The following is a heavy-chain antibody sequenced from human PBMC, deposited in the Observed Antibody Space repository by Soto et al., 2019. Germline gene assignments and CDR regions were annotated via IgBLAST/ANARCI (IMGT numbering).Heavy chain of an antibody. Sequence: SETLSLTCAVYGGSFSGYYWSWIRQPPGKGLEWIGEINHSGSTNYNPSLKSRVTISVDTSKNQFSLKLSSVTAADTAVYYCARGYSSSSLFDYWGQGTLVTVSS. D-gene: IGHD6-6*01. CDR2: INHSGST. J-gene: IGHJ4*02. CDR3: ARGYSSSSLFDY. CDR1: GGSFSGYY. V-gene: IGHV4-34*01.